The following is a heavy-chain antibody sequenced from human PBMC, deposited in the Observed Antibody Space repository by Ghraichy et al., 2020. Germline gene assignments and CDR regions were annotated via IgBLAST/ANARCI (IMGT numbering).Heavy chain of an antibody. CDR1: GYTFTSYD. D-gene: IGHD3-3*01. CDR3: ARGSVGPHRVFGVVIIRGRGNWFDP. CDR2: MNPNSGNT. V-gene: IGHV1-8*03. J-gene: IGHJ5*02. Sequence: ASEKVSCKASGYTFTSYDINWVRQATGQGLEWMGWMNPNSGNTGYAQKFQGRVTITRNTSISTAYMELSSLRSEDTAVYYCARGSVGPHRVFGVVIIRGRGNWFDPWGQGTLVTVSS.